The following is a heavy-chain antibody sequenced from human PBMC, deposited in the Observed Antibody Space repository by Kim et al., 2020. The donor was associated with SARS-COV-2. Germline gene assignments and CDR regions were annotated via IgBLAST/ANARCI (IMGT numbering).Heavy chain of an antibody. J-gene: IGHJ6*02. CDR3: ARVDYSKMLYYGMDV. V-gene: IGHV4-34*01. Sequence: SETLSLTCAVYGGSFSGYYWSWIRQPPGKGLEWIGEINHSGSTNYNPSLKSRVTISVDTSKNQFSLKLSSVTAADTAVYYCARVDYSKMLYYGMDVWGQGTTVTVSS. D-gene: IGHD4-4*01. CDR2: INHSGST. CDR1: GGSFSGYY.